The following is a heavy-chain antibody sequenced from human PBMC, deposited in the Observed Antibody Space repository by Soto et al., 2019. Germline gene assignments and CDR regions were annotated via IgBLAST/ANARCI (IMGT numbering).Heavy chain of an antibody. CDR3: TTAIVGYSAFDI. CDR2: IKSKTDGGTT. V-gene: IGHV3-15*01. CDR1: GFTFSNAW. Sequence: EVQLVESGGGLVKPGGSLRLSCAASGFTFSNAWMSWVRQAPGKGLEWVGRIKSKTDGGTTDYAAPVKGRFTISRDDSKNTLYLQMNSLKTEDTAVYYCTTAIVGYSAFDIWGQGTMVTVSS. J-gene: IGHJ3*02. D-gene: IGHD2-15*01.